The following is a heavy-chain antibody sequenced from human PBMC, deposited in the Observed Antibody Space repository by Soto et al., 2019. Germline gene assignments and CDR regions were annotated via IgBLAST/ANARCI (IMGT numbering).Heavy chain of an antibody. D-gene: IGHD2-15*01. CDR2: IYYSGST. CDR1: GGSISSGDYY. Sequence: QVQLQESGPGLVKPSQTLSLTCTVSGGSISSGDYYWSWIRQPPGKGLEWIGYIYYSGSTYYNPSLQIRVTISVATSKNQFSLKVSSVTAADTAVYYCAREDRQYYGMDVWGQGTKVTVSS. CDR3: AREDRQYYGMDV. V-gene: IGHV4-30-4*01. J-gene: IGHJ6*02.